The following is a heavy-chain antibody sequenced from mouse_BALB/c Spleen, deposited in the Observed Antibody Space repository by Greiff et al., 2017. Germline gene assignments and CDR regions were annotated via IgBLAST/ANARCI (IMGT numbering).Heavy chain of an antibody. Sequence: VNLVESGPGLVAPSQSLSITCTVSGFSLTSYGVHWVRQPPGKGLEWLGVIWAGGSTNYNSALMSRLSISKDNSKSQVFLKMNSLQTDDTAMYYCAREAYGNYGDYWGQGTSVTVSS. J-gene: IGHJ4*01. CDR1: GFSLTSYG. V-gene: IGHV2-9*02. CDR3: AREAYGNYGDY. D-gene: IGHD2-1*01. CDR2: IWAGGST.